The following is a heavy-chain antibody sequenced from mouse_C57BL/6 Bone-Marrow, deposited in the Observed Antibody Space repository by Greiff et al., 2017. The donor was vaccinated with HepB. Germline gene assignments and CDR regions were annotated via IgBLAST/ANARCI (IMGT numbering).Heavy chain of an antibody. V-gene: IGHV5-16*01. J-gene: IGHJ1*03. CDR1: GFTFSDYY. Sequence: EVKLVESEGGLVQPGRSMKLSCTASGFTFSDYYMAWVRQVPEKGLEWVANINYDGSSTYYLDSLKSRFIISRDNAKNILYLQMSSLKSEDTATYYCARDLTDWDYWYFDVWGTGTTVTVSS. CDR3: ARDLTDWDYWYFDV. D-gene: IGHD4-1*01. CDR2: INYDGSST.